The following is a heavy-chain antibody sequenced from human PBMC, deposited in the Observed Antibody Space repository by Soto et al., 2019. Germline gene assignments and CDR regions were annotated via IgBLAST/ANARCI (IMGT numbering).Heavy chain of an antibody. CDR2: IYYSGST. Sequence: QVQLQESGPGLVKPSQTLSLTCTVSGGSISSGDYYWSWIRQPPGKGLEWIGYIYYSGSTYYNPFLTGRLTISVDTSKNQFSLKLSSVTAADTAVYYCARAPKPGGWSSGNDYWGQGTLVTVSS. CDR1: GGSISSGDYY. CDR3: ARAPKPGGWSSGNDY. V-gene: IGHV4-30-4*01. J-gene: IGHJ4*02. D-gene: IGHD3-22*01.